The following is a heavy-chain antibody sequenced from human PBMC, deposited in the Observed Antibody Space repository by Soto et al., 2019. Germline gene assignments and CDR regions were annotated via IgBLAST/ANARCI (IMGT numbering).Heavy chain of an antibody. CDR2: MNPNSGNT. CDR3: ARERGEYCSSTSCSYSYYYYMDV. CDR1: GYTFTSYD. D-gene: IGHD2-2*01. J-gene: IGHJ6*03. V-gene: IGHV1-8*01. Sequence: ASVKVSCKASGYTFTSYDINWVRQANGQGLEWMGWMNPNSGNTGYAQKFQGRVTMTRNTSISTAYMELSSLRSEDTAVYYCARERGEYCSSTSCSYSYYYYMDVWGKGTTVTVSS.